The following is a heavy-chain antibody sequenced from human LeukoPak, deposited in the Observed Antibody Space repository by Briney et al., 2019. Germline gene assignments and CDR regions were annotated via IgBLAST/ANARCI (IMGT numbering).Heavy chain of an antibody. CDR3: ATLSGDPRYSSSWFPYYFDY. J-gene: IGHJ4*02. CDR2: IIPIFGTA. CDR1: GGTFSSYA. V-gene: IGHV1-69*13. D-gene: IGHD6-13*01. Sequence: SVKVSCKASGGTFSSYAISWVRQAPGQGLEWMGGIIPIFGTANYAQKFQGRVTITADESTSTAYMELKSLISDDTAVYYCATLSGDPRYSSSWFPYYFDYWGQGTLVTVSS.